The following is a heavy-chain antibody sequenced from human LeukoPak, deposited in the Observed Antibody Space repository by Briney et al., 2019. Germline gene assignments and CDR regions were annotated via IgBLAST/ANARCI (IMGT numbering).Heavy chain of an antibody. CDR3: ARHRIPYGSGSYYFDY. J-gene: IGHJ4*02. V-gene: IGHV5-51*01. D-gene: IGHD3-10*01. Sequence: GESLKISCKGSGYSFTNYWIGWVRQMPGKGLEWMGIIYPGDSDTRYSPSFQGQVTISADKSISTAYLQWSSLKASDTAMYYCARHRIPYGSGSYYFDYWGQGTLVTVSS. CDR2: IYPGDSDT. CDR1: GYSFTNYW.